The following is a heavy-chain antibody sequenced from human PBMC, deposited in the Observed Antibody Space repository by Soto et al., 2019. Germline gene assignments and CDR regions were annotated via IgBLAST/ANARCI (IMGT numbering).Heavy chain of an antibody. D-gene: IGHD1-7*01. V-gene: IGHV3-33*01. J-gene: IGHJ6*02. CDR1: AFTFSDHD. CDR3: ASAGWGDFTFTVNYVCNAWDV. CDR2: ISFDETNT. Sequence: QLVESGGGVVQPGGSLSLACSATPSAFTFSDHDMRWVRQTPGRGVGGLAGISFDETNTYYAESVKGRFTISRANSNDTLFLQMSSLTDDGTGVYSGASAGWGDFTFTVNYVCNAWDVGGHGTTVAVSS.